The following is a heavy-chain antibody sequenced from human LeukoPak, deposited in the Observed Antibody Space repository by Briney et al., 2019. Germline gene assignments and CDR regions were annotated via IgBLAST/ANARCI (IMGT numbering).Heavy chain of an antibody. CDR3: ARGPHCSSTSCYNRWGYYYYMDV. Sequence: PSETLSLTCAVYGGSFSGYYWSWIRQPPGKGLEWIGEINHSGSTNYNPSLKSRVTISVDTSKNQFSLKLSSVTAADTAVYYCARGPHCSSTSCYNRWGYYYYMDVWGKGTTVTVSS. J-gene: IGHJ6*03. D-gene: IGHD2-2*01. CDR1: GGSFSGYY. CDR2: INHSGST. V-gene: IGHV4-34*01.